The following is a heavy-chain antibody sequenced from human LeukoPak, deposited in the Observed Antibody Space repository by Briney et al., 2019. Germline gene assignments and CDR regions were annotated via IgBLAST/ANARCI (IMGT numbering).Heavy chain of an antibody. CDR3: ARVRMDV. Sequence: GGSLRLSCAASGFTFSSHWMSWVRQAPGKGLEWVANIKQDGSEKYYVDSVKGRFTISRDNAKNSLYLQMNSLRAEDTAVYYCARVRMDVWGQGTTVTVSS. V-gene: IGHV3-7*01. CDR1: GFTFSSHW. J-gene: IGHJ6*02. CDR2: IKQDGSEK.